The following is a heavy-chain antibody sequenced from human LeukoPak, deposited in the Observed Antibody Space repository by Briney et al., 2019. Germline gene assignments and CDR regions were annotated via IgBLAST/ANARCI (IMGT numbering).Heavy chain of an antibody. J-gene: IGHJ4*02. V-gene: IGHV1-46*01. D-gene: IGHD6-19*01. CDR3: ARGLSGWAPDY. Sequence: ASVKVSCTPSGYTFTSYYMHWVRQAPGQGLEWMGIINPSGGSTSYAQKFQGRVTMTRDMSTSTVYTELSSLRSEDTAVYYCARGLSGWAPDYWGEGTLVTVSS. CDR2: INPSGGST. CDR1: GYTFTSYY.